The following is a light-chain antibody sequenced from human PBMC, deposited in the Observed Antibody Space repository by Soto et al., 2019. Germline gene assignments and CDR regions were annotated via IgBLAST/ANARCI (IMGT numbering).Light chain of an antibody. J-gene: IGKJ1*01. CDR1: QGIRND. V-gene: IGKV1-17*02. Sequence: DVQMTQSPSSLSASIGDRVTITCRASQGIRNDLGWYQQKPGKAPSLLITDASKLESGVPPRFNGSRSETEFTLTIRNLQPDDFATYYCQQYNSFPWTFGLGTKVDIK. CDR2: DAS. CDR3: QQYNSFPWT.